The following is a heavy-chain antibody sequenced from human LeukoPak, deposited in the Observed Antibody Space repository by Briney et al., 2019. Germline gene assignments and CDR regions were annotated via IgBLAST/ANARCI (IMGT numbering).Heavy chain of an antibody. CDR1: GFTFSSYG. CDR2: IWYDGSNK. Sequence: HPGRSLRLSCAASGFTFSSYGMHWVRQAPGKGLEWVAAIWYDGSNKYYADSVKGRFTISRDNSKNTLYLQMNSLRAEDTAVYYCARESYSSSWHYDYWGQGTLVTVSS. J-gene: IGHJ4*02. V-gene: IGHV3-33*01. D-gene: IGHD6-13*01. CDR3: ARESYSSSWHYDY.